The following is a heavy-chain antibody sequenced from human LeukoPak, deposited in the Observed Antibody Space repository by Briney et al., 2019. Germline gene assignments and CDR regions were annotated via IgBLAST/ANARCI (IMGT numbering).Heavy chain of an antibody. D-gene: IGHD1-26*01. CDR3: ARGIGAGGDY. CDR2: INSDGSTT. V-gene: IGHV3-74*01. J-gene: IGHJ4*02. CDR1: GFTFSTYW. Sequence: PGGSLRLSCAASGFTFSTYWMHWVRQAPGKGLVWVSRINSDGSTTRYADSVRGRFSISRDNAKNTLYLEMNSLRAEDTAVYYCARGIGAGGDYWGQGALVTVSS.